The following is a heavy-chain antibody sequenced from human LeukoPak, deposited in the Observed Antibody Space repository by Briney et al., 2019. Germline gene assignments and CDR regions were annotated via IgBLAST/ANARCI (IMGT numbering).Heavy chain of an antibody. V-gene: IGHV4-34*01. CDR3: ARPGYVWGSYRPGKYFQH. D-gene: IGHD3-16*02. Sequence: SETLSLTCAVYGGSFSGYYWSWIRQPPGKGLEWIGEINHSGSTNYNPSLKSRVTISVDTSKNQFSLKLSSVTAADTAVYYCARPGYVWGSYRPGKYFQHWGQGTLVTVSS. CDR1: GGSFSGYY. J-gene: IGHJ1*01. CDR2: INHSGST.